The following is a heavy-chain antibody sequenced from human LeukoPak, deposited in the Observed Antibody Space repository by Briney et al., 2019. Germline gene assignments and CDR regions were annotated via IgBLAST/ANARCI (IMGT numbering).Heavy chain of an antibody. D-gene: IGHD2-21*02. V-gene: IGHV3-23*01. J-gene: IGHJ4*02. CDR3: AKHKNIVVVTAINY. CDR2: VSGGGGST. CDR1: GFTFSNYA. Sequence: GGSLRLSCAASGFTFSNYAMSRVRQAPGKGLEWVSAVSGGGGSTYYADSVKGRFTISRDNSKNTLYLQMNSLRAEDTAVYYCAKHKNIVVVTAINYRGQGTLVTVSS.